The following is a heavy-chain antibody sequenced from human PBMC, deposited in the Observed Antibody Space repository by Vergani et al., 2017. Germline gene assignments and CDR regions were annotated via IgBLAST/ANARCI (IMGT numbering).Heavy chain of an antibody. CDR2: ISGSGGST. CDR1: GFTFSSYA. CDR3: AKEPPYGGNIVRSATGREDY. Sequence: EVQLLESGGGLVQPGGSLRLSCAASGFTFSSYAMSWGRQAPGKGLEWVSAISGSGGSTYYADSVKGRFTISRDNSKKTLYLQMNSLRAEDTAVYYCAKEPPYGGNIVRSATGREDYWGQGTLVTVSS. J-gene: IGHJ4*02. V-gene: IGHV3-23*01. D-gene: IGHD4-23*01.